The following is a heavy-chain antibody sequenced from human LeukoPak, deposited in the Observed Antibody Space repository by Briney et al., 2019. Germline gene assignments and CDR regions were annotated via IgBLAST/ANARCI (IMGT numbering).Heavy chain of an antibody. V-gene: IGHV4-59*01. CDR1: GGSISSYY. J-gene: IGHJ4*02. Sequence: SQTLSLTCTVSGGSISSYYWSWIRQPPGKGLEWIGYIYYSGSTNYNPSLKSRVTISVDTSKNQFSLKLSSVTAADTAVYYCARIEDYGGNSVNYWGQGTLVTVSS. D-gene: IGHD4-23*01. CDR3: ARIEDYGGNSVNY. CDR2: IYYSGST.